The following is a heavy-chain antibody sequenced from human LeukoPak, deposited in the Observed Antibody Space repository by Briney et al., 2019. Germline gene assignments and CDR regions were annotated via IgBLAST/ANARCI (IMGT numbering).Heavy chain of an antibody. V-gene: IGHV3-23*01. CDR3: AKCRGWDSSGWPIDY. CDR1: GFTFSSHG. CDR2: ISGSGGST. J-gene: IGHJ4*02. Sequence: GGSLRLSCAAPGFTFSSHGMSWVRQAPGKGPEWFSIISGSGGSTHYADSVKGRFIISRDNSKNTLYLQMNSLRAEDTAVYYCAKCRGWDSSGWPIDYWGQGTLVTVSS. D-gene: IGHD6-19*01.